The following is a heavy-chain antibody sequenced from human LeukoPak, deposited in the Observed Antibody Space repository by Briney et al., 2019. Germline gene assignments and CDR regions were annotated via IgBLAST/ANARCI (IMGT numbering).Heavy chain of an antibody. CDR1: GGSISSYY. D-gene: IGHD3-22*01. CDR2: IYYSGST. CDR3: ARQGLNWFDP. J-gene: IGHJ5*02. V-gene: IGHV4-39*01. Sequence: SETLSLTCTVSGGSISSYYWGWIRQPPGKGLEWIGSIYYSGSTYYNPSLKSRVTISVDTSKNQFSLKLSSVTAADTAVYYCARQGLNWFDPWGQGTLVTVSS.